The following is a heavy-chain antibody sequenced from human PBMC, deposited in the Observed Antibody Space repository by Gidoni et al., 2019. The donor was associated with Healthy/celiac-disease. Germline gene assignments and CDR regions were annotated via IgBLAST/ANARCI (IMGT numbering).Heavy chain of an antibody. Sequence: EVQLVESGGGLVQPGGSLRLSCAASGFPFSSYEMNWVRQAPGKGLEWVSYISSSGSTIYYADSVKGRFTISRDNAKNSLYLQMNSLRAEDTAVYYCARLYYDSSGYYYAGLARYYYYYMDVWGKGTTVTVSS. V-gene: IGHV3-48*03. CDR3: ARLYYDSSGYYYAGLARYYYYYMDV. CDR2: ISSSGSTI. CDR1: GFPFSSYE. J-gene: IGHJ6*03. D-gene: IGHD3-22*01.